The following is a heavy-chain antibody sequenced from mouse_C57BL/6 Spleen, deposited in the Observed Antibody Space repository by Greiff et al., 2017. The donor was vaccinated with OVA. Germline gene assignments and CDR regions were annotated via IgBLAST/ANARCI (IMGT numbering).Heavy chain of an antibody. CDR2: ISSGSSTI. V-gene: IGHV5-17*01. CDR3: ARDGYFAMDY. D-gene: IGHD2-3*01. J-gene: IGHJ4*01. CDR1: GFTFSDYG. Sequence: DVQLQESGGGLVKPGGSLKLSCAASGFTFSDYGMHWVRQAPEKGLEWVAYISSGSSTIYYADTVKGRFTISRDNAKNTLFLQMTSLRSEDTAMYYCARDGYFAMDYWGQGTSVTVSS.